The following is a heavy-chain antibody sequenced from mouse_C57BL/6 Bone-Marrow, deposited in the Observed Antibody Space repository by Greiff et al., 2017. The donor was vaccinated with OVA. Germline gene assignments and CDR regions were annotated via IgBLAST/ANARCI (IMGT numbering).Heavy chain of an antibody. CDR1: GFNIKNTY. CDR3: AQIYYYGSSPFFDY. J-gene: IGHJ2*01. CDR2: IDPANGNT. D-gene: IGHD1-1*01. V-gene: IGHV14-3*01. Sequence: VHVKQSVAELVRPGASVKLSCTASGFNIKNTYMHWVKQRPEQGLEWIGRIDPANGNTKYAPKFQGKATITADTSSNTAYLQLSSLTSEDTAIYYCAQIYYYGSSPFFDYWGQGTTLTVSS.